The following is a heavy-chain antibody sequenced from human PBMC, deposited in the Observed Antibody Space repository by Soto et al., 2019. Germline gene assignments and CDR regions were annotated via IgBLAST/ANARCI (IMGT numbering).Heavy chain of an antibody. CDR2: ISSYHGNP. V-gene: IGHV1-18*04. CDR3: ARGAELWTSDYYYYGMDV. D-gene: IGHD5-18*01. Sequence: ASVKVSCKASGYTFTSYGISWVRQAPGQGLEWMGWISSYHGNPNYAQKRQVRVTMTTDTSMSTAYMELRSLRSDDTAVYYCARGAELWTSDYYYYGMDVWG. CDR1: GYTFTSYG. J-gene: IGHJ6*02.